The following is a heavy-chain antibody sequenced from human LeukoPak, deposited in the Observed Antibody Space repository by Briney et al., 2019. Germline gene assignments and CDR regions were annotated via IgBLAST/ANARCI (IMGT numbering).Heavy chain of an antibody. J-gene: IGHJ4*02. D-gene: IGHD6-13*01. CDR1: GYTFTGYY. CDR2: INPNSGGT. CDR3: ARDLGGQAGTVDY. V-gene: IGHV1-2*02. Sequence: ASVKVSCKASGYTFTGYYMHWVRQAPGQGLEWMGWINPNSGGTNYAQKFQGRVTMTRDTAISTAYMERSRLRSDDTAVYYCARDLGGQAGTVDYWGQGTLVTVSS.